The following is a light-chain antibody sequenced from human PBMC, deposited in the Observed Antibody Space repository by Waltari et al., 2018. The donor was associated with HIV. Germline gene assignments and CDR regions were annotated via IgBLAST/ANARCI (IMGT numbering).Light chain of an antibody. V-gene: IGLV1-40*01. J-gene: IGLJ2*01. CDR1: SSNIGAGYD. CDR3: QSFDSSLSAVI. Sequence: QSVLTQPPSVSGAPGQRVTLACTGGSSNIGAGYDVHWYRKFPGTAPKLLSYDTKKRPSGVPDRFSGSKSGTSASLAITGLQAEDEADYYCQSFDSSLSAVIFGGGTKLTVL. CDR2: DTK.